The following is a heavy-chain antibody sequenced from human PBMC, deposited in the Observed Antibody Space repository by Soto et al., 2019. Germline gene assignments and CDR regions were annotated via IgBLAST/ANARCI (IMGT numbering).Heavy chain of an antibody. CDR2: IIPVFGTA. Sequence: QVQLVQSGAEVKKPGSSVRVSCKASGGTLSNYGISWVRQAPGQGLEWMGGIIPVFGTANCAQKFQGRVTITADESKSTVYMDVTSLRSEDTAVYYCSRGDATKIVVTTYYAMDVWGQGTTVSVSS. J-gene: IGHJ6*02. CDR1: GGTLSNYG. CDR3: SRGDATKIVVTTYYAMDV. D-gene: IGHD4-17*01. V-gene: IGHV1-69*12.